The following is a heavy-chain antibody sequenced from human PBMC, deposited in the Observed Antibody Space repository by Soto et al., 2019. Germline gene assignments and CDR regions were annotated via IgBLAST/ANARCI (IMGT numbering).Heavy chain of an antibody. J-gene: IGHJ4*02. Sequence: QVTLKESGPVLVKPTETLTLTCTVSGFSLSNARMGVSWIRQPPGKALEWLAHIFSNDEKSYSTSLKSRRTIPKDPSKSQVVLTMTNMDPVDTATYYCVPNYYDSSGYLDYWGQGTLVTVSS. CDR2: IFSNDEK. CDR3: VPNYYDSSGYLDY. CDR1: GFSLSNARMG. V-gene: IGHV2-26*01. D-gene: IGHD3-22*01.